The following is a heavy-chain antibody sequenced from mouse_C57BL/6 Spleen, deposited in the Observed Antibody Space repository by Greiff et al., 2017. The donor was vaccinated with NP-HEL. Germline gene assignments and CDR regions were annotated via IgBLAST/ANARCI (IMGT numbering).Heavy chain of an antibody. CDR3: ARTPPITTVVPFDY. Sequence: QVQLQQPGAELVKPGASVKLSCKASGYTFTSYWMHWVKQRPGQGLEWIGMIHPNSGSTNYNKKFKSKATLTVDKSSSTAYMQLSSLTSEDSAVYYCARTPPITTVVPFDYWGQGTTLTVSS. CDR2: IHPNSGST. CDR1: GYTFTSYW. D-gene: IGHD1-1*01. V-gene: IGHV1-64*01. J-gene: IGHJ2*01.